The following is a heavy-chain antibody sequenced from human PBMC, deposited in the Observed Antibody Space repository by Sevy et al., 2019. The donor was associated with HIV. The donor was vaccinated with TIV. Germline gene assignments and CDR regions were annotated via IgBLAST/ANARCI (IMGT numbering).Heavy chain of an antibody. J-gene: IGHJ4*02. Sequence: SETLSLTCAIYVGSFSGYYWSWIRQPPGKGLEWVGQINHSGSTNYNPSLKSRVTISIHTSKNQFSLKLSSVTAADTAVYYCARGLIDGPDYWGQGTLVTVSS. D-gene: IGHD3-16*01. CDR3: ARGLIDGPDY. CDR1: VGSFSGYY. CDR2: INHSGST. V-gene: IGHV4-34*01.